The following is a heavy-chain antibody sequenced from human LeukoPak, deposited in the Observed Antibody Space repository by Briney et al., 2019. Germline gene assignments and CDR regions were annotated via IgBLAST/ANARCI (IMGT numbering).Heavy chain of an antibody. D-gene: IGHD4-23*01. CDR2: INHSGST. CDR3: ARDRDYGGNLDAFDI. CDR1: GGSFSGYY. Sequence: PSETLSLTCAVYGGSFSGYYWSWIRQPPGKGLEWIGEINHSGSTNYNPSLKSRVTISVDTSKNQFSLKLSSVTAADTAVYYCARDRDYGGNLDAFDIWGQGTMVTVSS. V-gene: IGHV4-34*01. J-gene: IGHJ3*02.